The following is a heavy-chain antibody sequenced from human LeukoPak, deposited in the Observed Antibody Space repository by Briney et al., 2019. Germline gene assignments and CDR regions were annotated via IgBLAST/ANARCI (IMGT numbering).Heavy chain of an antibody. CDR3: ARAGYSGYDSPVY. CDR2: MNPNSGNT. D-gene: IGHD5-12*01. J-gene: IGHJ4*02. CDR1: GGTFSSYA. V-gene: IGHV1-8*02. Sequence: GASVKVSCKASGGTFSSYAISWVRQAPGQGLEWMGWMNPNSGNTGYAQKFQGRVTMTRNTSISTAYMELSRLRSDDTAVYYCARAGYSGYDSPVYWGQGTLVTVSS.